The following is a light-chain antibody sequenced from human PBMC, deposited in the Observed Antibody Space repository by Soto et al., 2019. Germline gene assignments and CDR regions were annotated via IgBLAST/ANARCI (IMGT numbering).Light chain of an antibody. J-gene: IGKJ1*01. CDR3: QQYSIWRT. Sequence: EIVMTQSPATLSVSPGERATLSCRASQSIGSNLAWYQQKPGQSPRLLIYGASTRATGLPARFSGSGSGTEFTLTISSLQSEDFAVYYCQQYSIWRTFGQGTKVDI. CDR2: GAS. V-gene: IGKV3-15*01. CDR1: QSIGSN.